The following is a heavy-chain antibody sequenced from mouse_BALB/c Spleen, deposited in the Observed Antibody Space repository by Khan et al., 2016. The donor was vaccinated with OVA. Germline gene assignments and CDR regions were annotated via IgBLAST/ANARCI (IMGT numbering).Heavy chain of an antibody. CDR1: GFTFSSFA. J-gene: IGHJ3*01. D-gene: IGHD2-1*01. Sequence: EVELVESGGGLVKPGGSLKLSCAASGFTFSSFAMSWVRQTPETSLEWVATISSAGTYTFYPDRLKGRFTISRDNAKNTLYLQMNSLRSEDTAMYYCANGNYGWFAYWGQGTLVTVSA. V-gene: IGHV5-9-1*01. CDR3: ANGNYGWFAY. CDR2: ISSAGTYT.